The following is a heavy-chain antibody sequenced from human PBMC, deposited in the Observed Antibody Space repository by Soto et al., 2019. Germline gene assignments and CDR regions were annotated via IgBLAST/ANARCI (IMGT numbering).Heavy chain of an antibody. CDR3: ARGQYSSGGGYFDY. Sequence: PGGSLRLSCAASGFTFSSYEMNWVRQAPGKGLEWVSYISSSGSTIYYADSVKGRFTISRDNAKNSLYLQMNRLRAEDTAGYYCARGQYSSGGGYFDYWGQETLVTVSS. CDR2: ISSSGSTI. V-gene: IGHV3-48*03. CDR1: GFTFSSYE. D-gene: IGHD6-19*01. J-gene: IGHJ4*02.